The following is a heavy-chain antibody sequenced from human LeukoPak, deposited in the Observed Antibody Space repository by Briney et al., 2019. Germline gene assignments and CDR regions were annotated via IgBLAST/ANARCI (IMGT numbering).Heavy chain of an antibody. CDR1: GFTFSSYA. J-gene: IGHJ6*03. Sequence: SGGSLRLSCAASGFTFSSYAMSWVRQAPGKGLEWVSAISGSGGSTYYADSVKGRFTISRDNSKNTLYLQMNSLRAEDTAVYYCAKGSITMIVVVIQRYYYMDVWGKGTTVTVSS. CDR2: ISGSGGST. CDR3: AKGSITMIVVVIQRYYYMDV. V-gene: IGHV3-23*01. D-gene: IGHD3-22*01.